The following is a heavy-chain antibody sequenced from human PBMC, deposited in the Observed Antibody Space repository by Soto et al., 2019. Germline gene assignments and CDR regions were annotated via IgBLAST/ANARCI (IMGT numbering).Heavy chain of an antibody. V-gene: IGHV4-31*03. D-gene: IGHD3-22*01. CDR1: GGSISSGGYY. CDR2: IYYSGST. CDR3: ARVRYDSSGYYYRTHSLFDY. J-gene: IGHJ4*02. Sequence: SETLSLTCTVSGGSISSGGYYWSWIRQHPGKGLEWIGYIYYSGSTYYNPSLKSRVTISVDTSKNQFSLKLSSVTAADTAVYYCARVRYDSSGYYYRTHSLFDYWGQGTLVTVSS.